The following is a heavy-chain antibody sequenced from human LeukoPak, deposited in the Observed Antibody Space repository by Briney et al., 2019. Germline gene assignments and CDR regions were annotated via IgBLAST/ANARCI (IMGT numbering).Heavy chain of an antibody. J-gene: IGHJ4*02. CDR1: GFSFSDHY. Sequence: PGGSLTLSCAASGFSFSDHYMDWVRLAHGKGLEWVGRIRNKANSYGTEYAASVKGRFTISRDESKDSLYLQMNSLRFEDTALYYCTRVRLGAATRYFDYWGQGTLVTVSS. CDR2: IRNKANSYGT. V-gene: IGHV3-72*01. CDR3: TRVRLGAATRYFDY. D-gene: IGHD1-26*01.